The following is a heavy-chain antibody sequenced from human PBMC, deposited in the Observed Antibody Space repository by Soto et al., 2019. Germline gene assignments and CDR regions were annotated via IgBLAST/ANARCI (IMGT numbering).Heavy chain of an antibody. CDR2: IDSSSSFI. V-gene: IGHV3-21*06. CDR1: GFTFSSHA. CDR3: ARDPLYFVEIGYFDY. Sequence: GGSLRLSCAASGFTFSSHAMNWVRQAPGKGLEWISSIDSSSSFIYYADSVKGRFTISRDNAKNSVFLHMSSLRADDTAVYYCARDPLYFVEIGYFDYWGQGALVTVSS. D-gene: IGHD1-1*01. J-gene: IGHJ4*02.